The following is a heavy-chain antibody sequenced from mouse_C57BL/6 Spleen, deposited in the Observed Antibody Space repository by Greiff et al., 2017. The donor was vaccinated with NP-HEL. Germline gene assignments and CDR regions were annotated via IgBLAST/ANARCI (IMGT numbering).Heavy chain of an antibody. CDR2: IYPRSGNT. Sequence: QVQLKESGAELARPGASVKLSCKASGYTFTSYGISWVKQRTGQGLEWIGEIYPRSGNTSYNEKFKGKATLTADKSSSTAYMELRSLTSEDSAVYFCAREDDYPYFDYWGQGTTLTVSS. D-gene: IGHD2-4*01. CDR1: GYTFTSYG. CDR3: AREDDYPYFDY. V-gene: IGHV1-81*01. J-gene: IGHJ2*01.